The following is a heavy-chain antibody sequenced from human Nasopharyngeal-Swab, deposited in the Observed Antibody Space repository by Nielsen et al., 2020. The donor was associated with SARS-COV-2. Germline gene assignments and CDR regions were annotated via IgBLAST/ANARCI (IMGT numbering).Heavy chain of an antibody. V-gene: IGHV4-39*01. D-gene: IGHD6-13*01. CDR3: ARSEAEYYSSSWYDY. J-gene: IGHJ4*02. CDR2: IYYSGST. Sequence: RQAPGKGLEWIGSIYYSGSTYYNPSLKSRVTISVDTSKNQFSLKLSSVAAADTAVYYCARSEAEYYSSSWYDYWGRGTLVTVSS.